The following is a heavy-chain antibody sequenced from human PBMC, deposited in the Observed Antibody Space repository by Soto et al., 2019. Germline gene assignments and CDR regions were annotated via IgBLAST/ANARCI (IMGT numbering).Heavy chain of an antibody. CDR2: IRTKSHGGTA. CDR3: SKGGDSGGYYHGPGDS. D-gene: IGHD3-22*01. CDR1: GFSFGEYP. Sequence: VQLLESGGGLVQPGRSLRLACSASGFSFGEYPMSWVRQAPGKGLEWLGFIRTKSHGGTAEYAASVRGRFTISRDDSKSIAYLQMNSLNTEDTALYYCSKGGDSGGYYHGPGDSWGQGTLVTVSS. J-gene: IGHJ4*02. V-gene: IGHV3-49*04.